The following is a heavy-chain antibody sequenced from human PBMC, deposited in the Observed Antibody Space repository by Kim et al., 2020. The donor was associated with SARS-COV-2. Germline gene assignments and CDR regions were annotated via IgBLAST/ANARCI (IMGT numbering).Heavy chain of an antibody. CDR3: AKGGSWSGWDFDY. V-gene: IGHV3-9*01. Sequence: YADSVKGQFTIAKETAKNSLYLQRNSLGAEDTALYYCAKGGSWSGWDFDYWGLGTLVTVSS. J-gene: IGHJ4*02. D-gene: IGHD6-19*01.